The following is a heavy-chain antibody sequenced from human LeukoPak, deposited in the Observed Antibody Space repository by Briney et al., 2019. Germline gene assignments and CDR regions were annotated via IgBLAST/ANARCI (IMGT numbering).Heavy chain of an antibody. D-gene: IGHD6-19*01. V-gene: IGHV4-34*01. CDR1: GGSFSGYY. CDR3: ARGRSEWLVPGGNWFDP. CDR2: INHSGST. J-gene: IGHJ5*02. Sequence: SETLSLTCAVYGGSFSGYYWSWIRQPPGKGLEWIGEINHSGSTNYNPSLKSRVTISVDTSKNQFSLKLSSVTAADTAAYYCARGRSEWLVPGGNWFDPWGQGTLVTVSS.